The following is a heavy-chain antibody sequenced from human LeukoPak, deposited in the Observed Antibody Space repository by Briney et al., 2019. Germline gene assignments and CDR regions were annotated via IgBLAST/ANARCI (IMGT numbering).Heavy chain of an antibody. J-gene: IGHJ4*02. V-gene: IGHV3-30*01. Sequence: GRSLRLSCAASGFTFSSYAMHWVRQAPGKGLEWVAVISYDGSNKYYADSVKGRFTISRDNSKNTLYLQMNSLRAEDTAVYYCATLWGYWGQGTLVTVSS. CDR1: GFTFSSYA. D-gene: IGHD3-16*01. CDR3: ATLWGY. CDR2: ISYDGSNK.